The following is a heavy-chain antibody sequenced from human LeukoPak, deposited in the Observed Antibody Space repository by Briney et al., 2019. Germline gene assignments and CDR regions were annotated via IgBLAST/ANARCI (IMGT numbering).Heavy chain of an antibody. D-gene: IGHD3-16*01. V-gene: IGHV4-38-2*02. CDR1: GYSISSGYY. J-gene: IGHJ4*02. CDR3: ARDWGGREGG. CDR2: IYHSGST. Sequence: PSETLSLTCTVSGYSISSGYYWGWIRQPPGKGLEWIGSIYHSGSTYYNPSLKSRVTISVDTSKNQFSLKLSSVTAADTAVYYCARDWGGREGGWGQGTLVTVSS.